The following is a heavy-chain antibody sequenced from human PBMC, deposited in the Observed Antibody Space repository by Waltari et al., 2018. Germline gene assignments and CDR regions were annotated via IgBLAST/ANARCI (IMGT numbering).Heavy chain of an antibody. J-gene: IGHJ1*01. CDR1: GFTFSSYS. D-gene: IGHD2-21*01. CDR2: ISSSSSTI. CDR3: VRGYCGGDCYPESLAEYFQH. Sequence: EVQLVESGGGLVQPGGSLRLSCAASGFTFSSYSMNWVRQAPGKGLEWVSYISSSSSTIYYAGSVKGRFTISRDNAKNSLYLQMNSRRAEDTAVYYCVRGYCGGDCYPESLAEYFQHWGQGTLVTVSS. V-gene: IGHV3-48*04.